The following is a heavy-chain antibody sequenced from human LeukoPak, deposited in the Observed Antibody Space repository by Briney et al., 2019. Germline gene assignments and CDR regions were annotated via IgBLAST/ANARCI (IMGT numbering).Heavy chain of an antibody. D-gene: IGHD3-3*01. CDR2: IYYSGST. J-gene: IGHJ4*02. V-gene: IGHV4-39*01. CDR3: ARQAYDFWSGYYSN. CDR1: GGSISSSSYY. Sequence: SETLSLTCTVSGGSISSSSYYWGWIRQPPGKGLEWIGSIYYSGSTYYNPSLKSRVTISVDTSKNQFSLKLSSVTAADTAVYYCARQAYDFWSGYYSNWGQGTLVTVSS.